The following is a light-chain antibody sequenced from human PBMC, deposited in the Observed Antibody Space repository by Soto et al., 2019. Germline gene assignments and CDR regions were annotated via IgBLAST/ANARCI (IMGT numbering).Light chain of an antibody. CDR3: QQYDSSPT. V-gene: IGKV3-20*01. J-gene: IGKJ4*01. CDR2: GAS. CDR1: QSVRSSY. Sequence: EIVLTQSPGTLSLSPGERATLSCRASQSVRSSYLAWYQQKPGQAPRLLIYGASSRATGIPDRFSGSGSGTDFTLTISRLEPEDLAVYYCQQYDSSPTFGGGTKVESK.